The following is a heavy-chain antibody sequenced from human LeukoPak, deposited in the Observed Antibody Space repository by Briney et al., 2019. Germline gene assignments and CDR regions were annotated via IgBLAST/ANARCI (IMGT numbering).Heavy chain of an antibody. V-gene: IGHV4-38-2*01. CDR1: GYSISSGYY. D-gene: IGHD3-10*01. Sequence: PSETLSLTCAVSGYSISSGYYWGWIRQPPGKGLGGVGSIYHSGSTYYNPSLKSRVTISVDTSKNQFSLKVTSVTAADTAVYYCARRTGSGSYYVDFWGQGTVVTVSS. CDR3: ARRTGSGSYYVDF. CDR2: IYHSGST. J-gene: IGHJ4*02.